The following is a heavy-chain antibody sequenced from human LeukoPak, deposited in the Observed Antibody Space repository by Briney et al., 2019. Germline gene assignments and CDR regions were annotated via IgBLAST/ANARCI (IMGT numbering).Heavy chain of an antibody. CDR1: GFTFSSYD. CDR3: AKGGPYYYDSSGYYSVDYFDY. V-gene: IGHV3-30*18. CDR2: ISYVGSNK. J-gene: IGHJ4*02. Sequence: GGSLRLSCAASGFTFSSYDMHWVRQAPGKGLEWVAVISYVGSNKYYADSVKGRFTISRDNSKNTLYLQMNSLRAEDTAVYYCAKGGPYYYDSSGYYSVDYFDYWGQGTLVTVSS. D-gene: IGHD3-22*01.